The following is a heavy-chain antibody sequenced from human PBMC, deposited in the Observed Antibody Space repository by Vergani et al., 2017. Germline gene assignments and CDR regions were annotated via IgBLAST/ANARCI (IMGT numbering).Heavy chain of an antibody. CDR1: GFSFSSHP. V-gene: IGHV3-30*18. CDR3: AKAGSVTSGSLQYNFYMDV. D-gene: IGHD3-10*01. Sequence: QVQLAESVGGRVQPGRSLRLSCAASGFSFSSHPIHWVRQAPGKGLEWVAVISNDGSKKYYADSVKGRFTISRDNSKNTLDLQMNSLRTQDTAVYYCAKAGSVTSGSLQYNFYMDVWGKGTTVTVS. J-gene: IGHJ6*03. CDR2: ISNDGSKK.